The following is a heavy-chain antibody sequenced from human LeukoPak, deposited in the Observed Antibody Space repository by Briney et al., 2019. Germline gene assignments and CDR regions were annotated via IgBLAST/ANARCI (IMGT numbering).Heavy chain of an antibody. D-gene: IGHD2-15*01. CDR1: GYTFTGYY. J-gene: IGHJ5*02. CDR2: MNPNSGNT. Sequence: ASVKVSCKASGYTFTGYYMHWVRQATGQGLEWMGWMNPNSGNTGYAQKFQGRVTMTRNTSISTAYMELSSLRSEDTAVYYCARALVVAATPGYWFDPWGQGTLVTVSS. V-gene: IGHV1-8*02. CDR3: ARALVVAATPGYWFDP.